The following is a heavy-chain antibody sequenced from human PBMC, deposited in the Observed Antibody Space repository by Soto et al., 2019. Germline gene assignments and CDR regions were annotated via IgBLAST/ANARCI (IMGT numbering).Heavy chain of an antibody. J-gene: IGHJ5*02. Sequence: QVQLVESGGGVVQPGKSLRLSCAASGFTFSNYGMHWVRQAPGKGLEWVAIIWYDGSKKNYAESVKGRFTISRDNSKNTLYLQMNRPRAEDTALYYGARDHIRWPPGWFEPWGQRTLVAVSS. D-gene: IGHD6-13*01. V-gene: IGHV3-33*01. CDR3: ARDHIRWPPGWFEP. CDR1: GFTFSNYG. CDR2: IWYDGSKK.